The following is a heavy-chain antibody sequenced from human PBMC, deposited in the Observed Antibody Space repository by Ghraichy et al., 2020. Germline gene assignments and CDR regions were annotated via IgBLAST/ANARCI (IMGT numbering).Heavy chain of an antibody. Sequence: GKTTKKLTLTCTFSGFSLTATGMGVAWIRQPPGKALEWLGIIYYNDEKRYSPSLKSRLTIAEDTSKDQVVLIMTNMDPVDTATYYCAHEGYGSDNWYDTLGQATLVTGSS. CDR2: IYYNDEK. D-gene: IGHD2-8*02. J-gene: IGHJ5*02. CDR3: AHEGYGSDNWYDT. V-gene: IGHV2-5*01. CDR1: GFSLTATGMG.